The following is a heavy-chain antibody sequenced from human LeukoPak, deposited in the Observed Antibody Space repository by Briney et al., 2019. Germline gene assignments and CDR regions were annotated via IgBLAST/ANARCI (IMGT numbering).Heavy chain of an antibody. D-gene: IGHD1-26*01. CDR3: ARGPAANSGNYYAGDY. Sequence: GGSLRLSCAASEFSVGSNYMTWVRQAPGKGLEWVSLIYSGGSTYYADSVKGRFTISRDNAKNTLYLQMNSLKSEDSAAYYCARGPAANSGNYYAGDYWGQGTLVTVSS. CDR2: IYSGGST. V-gene: IGHV3-66*01. J-gene: IGHJ4*02. CDR1: EFSVGSNY.